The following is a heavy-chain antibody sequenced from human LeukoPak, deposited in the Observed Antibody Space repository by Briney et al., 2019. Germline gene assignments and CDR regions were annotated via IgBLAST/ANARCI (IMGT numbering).Heavy chain of an antibody. Sequence: SETLSLTCTVSGVSISSYYWGWVRQPPGKGLEWIGSIYYSGSTYYNPSLKSRVTISVDTSKNQFSLKLSSVTAADTAVYYCARHYKGIAVAGPLDYWGQGTLVTVSS. CDR3: ARHYKGIAVAGPLDY. CDR2: IYYSGST. D-gene: IGHD6-19*01. CDR1: GVSISSYY. V-gene: IGHV4-39*01. J-gene: IGHJ4*02.